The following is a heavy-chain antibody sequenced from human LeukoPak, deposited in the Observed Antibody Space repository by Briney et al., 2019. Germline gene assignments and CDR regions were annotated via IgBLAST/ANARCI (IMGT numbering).Heavy chain of an antibody. V-gene: IGHV3-66*01. D-gene: IGHD1-20*01. CDR3: AREAHNYYFDY. Sequence: GGSLRLSCAASGFTFSSYAMSWVRQAPGKGLEWVSVIYSGGSTYYADSVKGRFTISRDNSKNTLYLQMNSLRAEDTAVYYCAREAHNYYFDYWGQGTLVTVSS. CDR2: IYSGGST. CDR1: GFTFSSYA. J-gene: IGHJ4*02.